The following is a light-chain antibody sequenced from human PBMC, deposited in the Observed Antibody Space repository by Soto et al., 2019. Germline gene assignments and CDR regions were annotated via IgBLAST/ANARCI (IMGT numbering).Light chain of an antibody. Sequence: EIVMTQSPATLSLSPGERATLSCRASQGISSNLAWYQQRPGQATRLLIYGASTRATGISARFSGSGSGTEFTLPISSLQSEDFAVYYCQQYHNWPPFTFGGGTKVEIK. J-gene: IGKJ4*01. CDR1: QGISSN. CDR2: GAS. CDR3: QQYHNWPPFT. V-gene: IGKV3-15*01.